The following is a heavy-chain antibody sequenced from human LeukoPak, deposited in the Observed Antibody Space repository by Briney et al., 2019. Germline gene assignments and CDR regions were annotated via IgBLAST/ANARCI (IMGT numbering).Heavy chain of an antibody. CDR2: INPNSGGT. Sequence: VSVKVSCKASGYTFTGYYMHWVRQAPGQGLEWMGRINPNSGGTNYAQKFQGRVTMTRDTSISTAYMELSRLGSDDTAVYYCARARQQLVKFDPWGQGTLVTVSS. D-gene: IGHD6-13*01. J-gene: IGHJ5*02. V-gene: IGHV1-2*06. CDR3: ARARQQLVKFDP. CDR1: GYTFTGYY.